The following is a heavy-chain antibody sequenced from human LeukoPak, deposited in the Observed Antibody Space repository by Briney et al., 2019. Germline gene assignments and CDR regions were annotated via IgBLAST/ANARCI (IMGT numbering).Heavy chain of an antibody. D-gene: IGHD3-3*01. CDR1: GGSISSGSYY. CDR2: IYTSGGT. V-gene: IGHV4-61*02. CDR3: AREVTIFGVVTDDAFDI. Sequence: PSETLSLTCTVSGGSISSGSYYWSWIRQPAGKGLEWIGRIYTSGGTNYNPSFKSRVTVSVDTSKNQFSLKLSSVTAADTAVYYCAREVTIFGVVTDDAFDIWGQGTMVTVSS. J-gene: IGHJ3*02.